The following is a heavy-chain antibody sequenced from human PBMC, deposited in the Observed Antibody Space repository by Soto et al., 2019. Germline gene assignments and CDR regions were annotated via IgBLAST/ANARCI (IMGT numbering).Heavy chain of an antibody. J-gene: IGHJ3*02. CDR1: GGTFSSYT. Sequence: SVKVSCKASGGTFSSYTISWVRQAPGQGLEWMGRINPINGNTKYSQKFQGRVTITRDKSASTAYMELSSLRSEDTAVYYCAREGTVQWLVRTGGTFDIWGQGTTVTVSS. CDR3: AREGTVQWLVRTGGTFDI. CDR2: INPINGNT. V-gene: IGHV1-69*08. D-gene: IGHD6-19*01.